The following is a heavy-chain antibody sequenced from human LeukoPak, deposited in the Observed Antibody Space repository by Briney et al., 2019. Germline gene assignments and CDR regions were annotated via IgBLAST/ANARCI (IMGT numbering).Heavy chain of an antibody. V-gene: IGHV1-46*01. CDR3: ARGGSYYDSSGYYNGY. CDR2: INPSGGST. J-gene: IGHJ4*02. D-gene: IGHD3-22*01. CDR1: GYTFTSYY. Sequence: GASVKVSCKASGYTFTSYYMHWVRQAPGQGLEWMGTINPSGGSTSYAQKFQGRVTMTRDTSTSTVYMELSSLRSEDTAVYYCARGGSYYDSSGYYNGYWGQGTLVTVSS.